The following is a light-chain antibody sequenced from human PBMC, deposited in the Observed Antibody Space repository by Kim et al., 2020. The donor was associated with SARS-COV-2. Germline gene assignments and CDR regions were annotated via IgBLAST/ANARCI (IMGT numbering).Light chain of an antibody. CDR1: QCINVY. Sequence: ASVGDRISITCRASQCINVYLAWFQQKPGKAPKSLIYAASSLQSGIPSRFSGSGSGTDFTLTISSLQPEDFATYYCQQYNGSPFTFGQGTRLEIK. V-gene: IGKV1-16*01. CDR2: AAS. J-gene: IGKJ5*01. CDR3: QQYNGSPFT.